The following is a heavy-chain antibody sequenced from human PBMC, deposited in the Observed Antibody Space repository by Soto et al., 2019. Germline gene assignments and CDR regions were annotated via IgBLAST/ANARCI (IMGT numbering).Heavy chain of an antibody. V-gene: IGHV4-4*02. CDR2: IYHSGST. Sequence: SETLSLTCAVSGGSISSSNWWSWVRQPPGKGLEWIGEIYHSGSTNYNPSLKSRVTISVDKSKNQFSLKLSSVTAAGTAVYYCARKNSSWSPHFDYWGQGTLVTVS. D-gene: IGHD6-13*01. J-gene: IGHJ4*02. CDR1: GGSISSSNW. CDR3: ARKNSSWSPHFDY.